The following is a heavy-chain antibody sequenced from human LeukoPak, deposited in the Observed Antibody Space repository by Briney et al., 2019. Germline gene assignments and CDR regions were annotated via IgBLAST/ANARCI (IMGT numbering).Heavy chain of an antibody. CDR3: ARDPGYTSSRHY. J-gene: IGHJ4*02. CDR2: ISSSSSFI. V-gene: IGHV3-21*01. D-gene: IGHD6-13*01. CDR1: GFTFNTYS. Sequence: GGSLRLSCAASGFTFNTYSMIWVRQAPGKGLEWVSFISSSSSFIYYADSVKGRFTISRDNAKNSLYLQKNSLRAEDTAVYYCARDPGYTSSRHYWGQGTLAIVSS.